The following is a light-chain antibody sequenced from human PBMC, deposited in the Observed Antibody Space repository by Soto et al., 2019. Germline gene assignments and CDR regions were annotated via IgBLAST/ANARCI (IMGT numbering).Light chain of an antibody. Sequence: EIVLTQSPGTLSLSPGERATLSCRASQSVTSNYLAWYQQKPGQAPRLLIYGASSRATGIPDRFSGSGSGRDFTLTISRLEPEDFVVYFCHQYGRSPLMYTFGQGTKLEIK. J-gene: IGKJ2*01. CDR1: QSVTSNY. CDR2: GAS. CDR3: HQYGRSPLMYT. V-gene: IGKV3-20*01.